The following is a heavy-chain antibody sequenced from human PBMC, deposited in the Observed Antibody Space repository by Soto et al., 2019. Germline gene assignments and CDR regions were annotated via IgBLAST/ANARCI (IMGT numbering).Heavy chain of an antibody. V-gene: IGHV4-4*07. CDR2: FYSGST. J-gene: IGHJ4*02. D-gene: IGHD6-19*01. CDR3: AKDLGAVPGTGDGFDY. Sequence: PSETLSLTCTVSGGSISDYYWSWIRHPAGKGLEWIGRFYSGSTKSNPSLKSRVTMSADTSKNQFSLSLRSVTAADTAIYYCAKDLGAVPGTGDGFDYWGQGTLVTVS. CDR1: GGSISDYY.